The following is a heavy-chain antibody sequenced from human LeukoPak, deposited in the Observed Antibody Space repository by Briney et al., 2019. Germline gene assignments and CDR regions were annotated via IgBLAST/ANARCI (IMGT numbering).Heavy chain of an antibody. D-gene: IGHD4-17*01. V-gene: IGHV4-30-2*01. CDR2: IYHSGST. J-gene: IGHJ4*02. Sequence: SETLSLTCAVSGGSISSGGYSWSWIRQPPGKGLEWIGYIYHSGSTYYNPSLKSRVTISVDRSKNQFSLKLSSVTAADTAVYYCARGTVGDYALDYWGQGTLVTVSS. CDR1: GGSISSGGYS. CDR3: ARGTVGDYALDY.